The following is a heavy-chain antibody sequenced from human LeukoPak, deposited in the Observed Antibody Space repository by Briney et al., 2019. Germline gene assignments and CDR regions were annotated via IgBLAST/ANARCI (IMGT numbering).Heavy chain of an antibody. D-gene: IGHD4-23*01. CDR1: GFTFSNAW. V-gene: IGHV3-11*04. Sequence: GGSLRLSCAASGFTFSNAWMSWIRQAPGKGLEWVSYISSSGSTIYYADSVKGRFTISRDNAKNSLYLQMNSLRAEDTAVYYCARGGTTVVTRGSVNDAFDIWGQGTMVTVSS. CDR2: ISSSGSTI. CDR3: ARGGTTVVTRGSVNDAFDI. J-gene: IGHJ3*02.